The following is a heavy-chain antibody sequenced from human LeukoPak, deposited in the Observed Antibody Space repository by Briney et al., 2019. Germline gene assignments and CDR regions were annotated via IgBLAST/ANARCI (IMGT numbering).Heavy chain of an antibody. CDR3: AKAAGGTYYRVFDY. CDR1: GFTFSSFA. CDR2: ITDSGDNT. J-gene: IGHJ4*02. V-gene: IGHV3-23*01. Sequence: GGSLRLSCAASGFTFSSFAMNWVRQAPGKRLEWVSGITDSGDNTYYADSVKGRFTISRDNSNNMVYLQMNSLRAEDMAKYYCAKAAGGTYYRVFDYWGQGILVTVSS. D-gene: IGHD1-26*01.